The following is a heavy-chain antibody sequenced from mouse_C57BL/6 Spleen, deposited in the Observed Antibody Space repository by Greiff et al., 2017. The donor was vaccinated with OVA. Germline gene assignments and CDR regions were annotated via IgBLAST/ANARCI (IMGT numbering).Heavy chain of an antibody. D-gene: IGHD2-12*01. CDR3: ARGEVMNY. Sequence: EVKVVESGGGLVKPGGSLKLSCAASGFTFSDYGMHWVRQAPEKGLEWVAYISSGSSTIYYADTVKGRFTISRDNAKNTLFLQMTSLRSEDTAMYYCARGEVMNYWGQGTTLTVSS. CDR1: GFTFSDYG. CDR2: ISSGSSTI. J-gene: IGHJ2*01. V-gene: IGHV5-17*01.